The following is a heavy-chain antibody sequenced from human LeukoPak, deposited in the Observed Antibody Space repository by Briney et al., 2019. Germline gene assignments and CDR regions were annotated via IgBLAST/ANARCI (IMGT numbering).Heavy chain of an antibody. CDR3: ASYDGYNSYYFDY. Sequence: KPSETLSLTCTVSGGSISSYYWSWIRQPPGKGLEWIGYIYYSGNTNCNPSLKSRVTISIDTSKNQFSLKLSSVTAADTAVYYCASYDGYNSYYFDYWGQGTLVTVSS. CDR1: GGSISSYY. V-gene: IGHV4-59*01. CDR2: IYYSGNT. J-gene: IGHJ4*02. D-gene: IGHD5-24*01.